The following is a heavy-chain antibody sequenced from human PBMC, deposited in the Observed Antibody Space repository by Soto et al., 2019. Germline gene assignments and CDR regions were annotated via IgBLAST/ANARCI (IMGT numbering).Heavy chain of an antibody. V-gene: IGHV2-5*02. CDR1: GFSLSTGGMG. D-gene: IGHD2-21*02. CDR3: GHGRCGGDCRQSYASHYSYGMDI. CDR2: IYWDGDR. J-gene: IGHJ6*01. Sequence: QITLKAYGPTLVKPTQTLTLTCTFSGFSLSTGGMGVGWIRQPPGKALDWLTLIYWDGDRRYRPSLMIRLTGSKDDSNNQVVITMTDSYPVYTATDYCGHGRCGGDCRQSYASHYSYGMDIW.